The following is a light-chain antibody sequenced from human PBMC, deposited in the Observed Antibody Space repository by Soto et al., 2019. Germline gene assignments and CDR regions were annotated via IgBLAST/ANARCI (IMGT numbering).Light chain of an antibody. CDR3: QQTYITPPWT. Sequence: DIQMTQSPSSLSASVGDRVTITCRASQSISRFLNWYQQKSGKPPQLLIYAASSLQSGVPSRFIGTGSRTDFPLTISSLQPEDFATYYCQQTYITPPWTFGQGSKVEIK. J-gene: IGKJ1*01. CDR2: AAS. V-gene: IGKV1-39*01. CDR1: QSISRF.